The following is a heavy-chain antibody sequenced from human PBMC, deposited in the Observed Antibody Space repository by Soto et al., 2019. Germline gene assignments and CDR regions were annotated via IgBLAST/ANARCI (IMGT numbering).Heavy chain of an antibody. CDR3: ARGHFWSGTNFDY. Sequence: SVKVSCKASGGTFSSYAISWARQAPGQGLEWMGGIIPIFGTANYAQKFQGRVTITADESTSTAYMELSSLRSEDTAVYYCARGHFWSGTNFDYWGQGTLVTVSS. V-gene: IGHV1-69*13. D-gene: IGHD3-3*02. CDR1: GGTFSSYA. CDR2: IIPIFGTA. J-gene: IGHJ4*02.